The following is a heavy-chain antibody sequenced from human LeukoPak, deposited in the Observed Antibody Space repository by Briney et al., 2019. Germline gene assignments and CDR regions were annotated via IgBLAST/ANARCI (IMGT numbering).Heavy chain of an antibody. CDR3: VKDQDVVFGYLEH. D-gene: IGHD3-3*01. V-gene: IGHV3-30*02. CDR1: GFTFTTYG. J-gene: IGHJ4*02. Sequence: GGSLRLSCTGSGFTFTTYGMHWVRQAPGKGLEWVAFIYYDGNKKFYADSVKGRFTISRDNSKNTVYLQMNTLRTEDTAVFYCVKDQDVVFGYLEHWGQGTLVTVSS. CDR2: IYYDGNKK.